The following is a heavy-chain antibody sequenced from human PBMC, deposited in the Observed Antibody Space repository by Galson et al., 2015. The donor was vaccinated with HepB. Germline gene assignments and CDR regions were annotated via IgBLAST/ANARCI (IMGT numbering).Heavy chain of an antibody. J-gene: IGHJ4*02. V-gene: IGHV1-18*01. D-gene: IGHD3-10*01. CDR1: GYTFTSYG. CDR2: ISAYNGNT. Sequence: SVKVSCKASGYTFTSYGISWVRQAPGQGLEWMGWISAYNGNTNYAQKLQGRVTMTTDTSTSTAYMELRSLRSDDTAVYYCARDHLIRFLLGPCGSDYWGQGTLVTVSS. CDR3: ARDHLIRFLLGPCGSDY.